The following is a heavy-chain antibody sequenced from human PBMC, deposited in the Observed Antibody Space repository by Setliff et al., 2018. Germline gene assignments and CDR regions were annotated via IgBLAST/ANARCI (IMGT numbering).Heavy chain of an antibody. CDR1: GYTLTNYY. Sequence: ASVKVSCKASGYTLTNYYMHWVRQAPGQGLEWMGIINPSGGLTRYAQKFQGRVTMTRDTPTSTVYMEVSSLRSEDTAVYYCARDRYYNSWSGTSITAPHDACDIWGQGTMVTVS. CDR3: ARDRYYNSWSGTSITAPHDACDI. V-gene: IGHV1-46*03. J-gene: IGHJ3*02. D-gene: IGHD3-3*01. CDR2: INPSGGLT.